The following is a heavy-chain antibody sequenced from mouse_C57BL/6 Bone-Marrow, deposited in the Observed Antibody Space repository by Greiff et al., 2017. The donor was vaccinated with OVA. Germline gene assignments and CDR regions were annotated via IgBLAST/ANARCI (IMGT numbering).Heavy chain of an antibody. V-gene: IGHV1-15*01. CDR1: GYTFTDYE. CDR2: IDPETGGT. CDR3: TRERQLTSPWCAY. Sequence: QVQLQQSGAELVRPGASVTLSCKASGYTFTDYEMHWVKQTPVHGLEWIGAIDPETGGTAYNQKFKGKAILTADKSSSTAYMELRSLTSEDSAVYYCTRERQLTSPWCAYWGQGTLVTVSA. D-gene: IGHD3-2*02. J-gene: IGHJ3*01.